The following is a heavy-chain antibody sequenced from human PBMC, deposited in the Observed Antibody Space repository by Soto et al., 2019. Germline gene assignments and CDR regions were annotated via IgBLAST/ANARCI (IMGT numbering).Heavy chain of an antibody. CDR2: IYYSGST. CDR1: GGSFSSGSYY. V-gene: IGHV4-61*01. Sequence: XATLSLTFTVSGGSFSSGSYYWSWVRQPPGKGLEWIGYIYYSGSTNYNPSLKSRVTISVDTSKNQFSLKLSSVTAADTAVYYCARGGWELLWGQGTLVTVSS. D-gene: IGHD1-26*01. CDR3: ARGGWELL. J-gene: IGHJ4*02.